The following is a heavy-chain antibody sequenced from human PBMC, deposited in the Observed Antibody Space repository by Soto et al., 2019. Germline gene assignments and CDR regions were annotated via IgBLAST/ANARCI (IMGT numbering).Heavy chain of an antibody. D-gene: IGHD1-1*01. J-gene: IGHJ3*02. CDR1: GYTFTSYA. V-gene: IGHV1-3*01. Sequence: ASVKVSCKASGYTFTSYAMHWVRQAPGPRLEWMGWINAGNGNTKYSQKFQGRVTITRDTSASTAYMELSSLRSEDTAVYYCARARRYKTPYDAFDIWGQGTMVT. CDR2: INAGNGNT. CDR3: ARARRYKTPYDAFDI.